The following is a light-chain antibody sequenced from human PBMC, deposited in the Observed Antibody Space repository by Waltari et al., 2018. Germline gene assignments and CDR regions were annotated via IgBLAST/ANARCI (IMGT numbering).Light chain of an antibody. V-gene: IGKV3-20*01. CDR2: AAS. CDR1: QSVSRT. J-gene: IGKJ1*01. CDR3: QHYVTLPVT. Sequence: ETVLTHSPGPLSLSPGERAPLSCRTSQSVSRTLAWYQQKPGQAPRLLIYAASSRATGIPDRFSGSGSGTDFSLTISRLEPEDFAVYYCQHYVTLPVTFGPGTKVEIK.